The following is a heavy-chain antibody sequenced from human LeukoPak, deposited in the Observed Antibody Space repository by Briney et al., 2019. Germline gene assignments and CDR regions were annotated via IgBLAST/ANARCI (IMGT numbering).Heavy chain of an antibody. D-gene: IGHD3-10*01. J-gene: IGHJ4*02. V-gene: IGHV3-15*01. CDR3: TTGPPVRGVPNYDY. CDR1: GFTFRSYW. Sequence: GGSLRLSCAASGFTFRSYWMSWVRQAPGKGLEWVGRIKSKTDGGTTDYAAPVKGRLTISRDDSKNTLYLQMNSLKTEDTAVYYCTTGPPVRGVPNYDYWGQGTLVTVSS. CDR2: IKSKTDGGTT.